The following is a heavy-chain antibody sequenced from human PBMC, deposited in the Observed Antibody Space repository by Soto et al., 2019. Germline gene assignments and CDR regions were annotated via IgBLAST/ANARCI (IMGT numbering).Heavy chain of an antibody. Sequence: PGESLKISCKGSGYSFTSYWIGWVRQMPGKGLEWMGIIYPGDSGTRYSPSFQGQVTISADKSISTAYLQWSSLKASDTAMYYCARSRNDFWSGYYYYGMDVWGQGTTVT. J-gene: IGHJ6*02. D-gene: IGHD3-3*01. V-gene: IGHV5-51*01. CDR1: GYSFTSYW. CDR3: ARSRNDFWSGYYYYGMDV. CDR2: IYPGDSGT.